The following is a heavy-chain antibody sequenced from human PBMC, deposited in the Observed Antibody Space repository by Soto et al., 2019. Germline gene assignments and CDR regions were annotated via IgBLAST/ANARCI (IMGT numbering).Heavy chain of an antibody. Sequence: LSLTCAVSGGSISSGGYSWSWFRQPPGKGLEWIGYIYHSGSTYYNPSLKSRVTISVDRSKNQFSLKLSSVTAADTAVYYCARGQVVAAQHWGQGTLVTVSS. CDR3: ARGQVVAAQH. CDR1: GGSISSGGYS. J-gene: IGHJ4*02. V-gene: IGHV4-30-2*01. CDR2: IYHSGST. D-gene: IGHD2-15*01.